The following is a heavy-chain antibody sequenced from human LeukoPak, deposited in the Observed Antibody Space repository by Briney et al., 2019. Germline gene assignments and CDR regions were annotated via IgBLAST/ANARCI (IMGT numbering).Heavy chain of an antibody. J-gene: IGHJ4*02. CDR3: ARGGGYSGYDSGVDY. CDR2: MNPNSGNT. CDR1: GYTFTGYY. Sequence: ASVKVSCKASGYTFTGYYMHWVRQATGQGLEWMGWMNPNSGNTGYAQKFQGRVTITRNTSISTAYMELSSLRSEDTAVYYCARGGGYSGYDSGVDYWGQGTLVTVSS. D-gene: IGHD5-12*01. V-gene: IGHV1-8*03.